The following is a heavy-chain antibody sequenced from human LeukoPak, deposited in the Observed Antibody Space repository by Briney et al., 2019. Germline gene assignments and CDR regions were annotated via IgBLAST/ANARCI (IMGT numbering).Heavy chain of an antibody. CDR1: GVNFRSFG. CDR2: ITGNGRQT. D-gene: IGHD3-3*01. Sequence: GGSLRLSCAASGVNFRSFGMNWVRQIPGKGLEWVSAITGNGRQTYYADSVKGRFTISRDNSKNTLYLQMNSLRAEDTAVYYCAKDFGFWSGYTDYWGQGTLVTVSS. CDR3: AKDFGFWSGYTDY. V-gene: IGHV3-23*01. J-gene: IGHJ4*02.